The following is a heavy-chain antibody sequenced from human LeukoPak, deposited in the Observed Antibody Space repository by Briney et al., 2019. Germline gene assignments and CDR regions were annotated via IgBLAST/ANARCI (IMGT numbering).Heavy chain of an antibody. V-gene: IGHV3-30-3*01. CDR2: ISYDGSNK. J-gene: IGHJ4*02. D-gene: IGHD1-26*01. Sequence: GGSLRLSCAVSGFTFSSYAMHWVRQAPGKGLEWVAVISYDGSNKYYADSVKGRFTISRDNSKNTLYLQMNSLRAEDTAVYYCARDETPVVGASFFDYWGQGTLVTVSS. CDR3: ARDETPVVGASFFDY. CDR1: GFTFSSYA.